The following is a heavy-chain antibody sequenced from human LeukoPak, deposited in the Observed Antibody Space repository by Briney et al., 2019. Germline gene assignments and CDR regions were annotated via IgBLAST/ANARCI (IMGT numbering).Heavy chain of an antibody. CDR1: GGSISGYY. V-gene: IGHV4-59*01. CDR3: ARGLLVGNTGYHFDY. CDR2: IYYSRST. J-gene: IGHJ4*02. Sequence: PSETLSLTCTVSGGSISGYYWTWIRQPPGKGLEWIGYIYYSRSTNYHPSLKSRVTLSVDTSKKQFSLKLSSVTAADTAVYYCARGLLVGNTGYHFDYWGQGTLVTVSS. D-gene: IGHD1-26*01.